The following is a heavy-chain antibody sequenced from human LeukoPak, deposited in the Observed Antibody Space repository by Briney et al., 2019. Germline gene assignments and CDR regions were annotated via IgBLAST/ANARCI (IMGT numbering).Heavy chain of an antibody. CDR2: TYYSGST. Sequence: SETLSLTCTVSGGSISSYYWSWIRQPPGKGLEWIGYTYYSGSTNYNPSLKSRVTISVDTSKNQFSLKLSSVTAADTAVYYCAREGAVGVITLDDAFDIWGQGTMVTVSS. J-gene: IGHJ3*02. CDR3: AREGAVGVITLDDAFDI. D-gene: IGHD3-16*02. CDR1: GGSISSYY. V-gene: IGHV4-59*01.